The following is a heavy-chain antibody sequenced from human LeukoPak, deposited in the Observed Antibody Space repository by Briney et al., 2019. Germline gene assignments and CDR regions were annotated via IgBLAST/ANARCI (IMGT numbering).Heavy chain of an antibody. CDR2: INPNSGGT. V-gene: IGHV1-2*02. Sequence: ASVKVSCKASGYTFTGYYMHWVRQAPGQGLEWMGWINPNSGGTIYAQKFQGRVTMTRDTSISTAYMELSRLRSDDTAVYYCAAVVGATGFDYWGQGTLVTVSS. J-gene: IGHJ4*02. CDR3: AAVVGATGFDY. D-gene: IGHD1-26*01. CDR1: GYTFTGYY.